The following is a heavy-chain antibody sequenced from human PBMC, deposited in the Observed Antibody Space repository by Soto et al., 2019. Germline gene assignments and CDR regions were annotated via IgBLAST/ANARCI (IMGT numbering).Heavy chain of an antibody. CDR2: INAGNGNT. J-gene: IGHJ5*02. D-gene: IGHD3-10*01. V-gene: IGHV1-3*05. CDR3: ARENALLWFGELSS. CDR1: GYTFTSYA. Sequence: QVQLVQSGAEEKKPGASVKVSCKASGYTFTSYAMHWVRQAPGQRLEWMGWINAGNGNTKYSQKFQGRVTITRDTXXSTAYMELSSLRSEDTAVYYCARENALLWFGELSSWGQGTLVTVSS.